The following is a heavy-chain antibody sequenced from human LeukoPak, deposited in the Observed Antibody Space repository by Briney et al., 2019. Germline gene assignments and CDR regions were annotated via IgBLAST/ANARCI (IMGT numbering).Heavy chain of an antibody. Sequence: GGSLRLSCAVSGFSFTNNYMSWLRQAPGKGLEWVSVFYVGGATYYADSVKGRFTISRDNSENTLYLQMKSLRAEDTAVYYCARGDGYNFFDYWGEGTLVTVSS. CDR2: FYVGGAT. V-gene: IGHV3-53*01. J-gene: IGHJ4*02. CDR3: ARGDGYNFFDY. CDR1: GFSFTNNY. D-gene: IGHD5-24*01.